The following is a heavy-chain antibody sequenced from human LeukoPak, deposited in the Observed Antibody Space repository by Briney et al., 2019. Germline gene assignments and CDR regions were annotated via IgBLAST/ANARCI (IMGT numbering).Heavy chain of an antibody. D-gene: IGHD3-10*01. CDR1: GYTFTSYY. Sequence: ASVKVSCKASGYTFTSYYMHWVRQAPGQGLEWMGIINPSGGSTSYAQKFQDRVTMTRDTSTSTVYMELSSLRSEDTAVYYCARDAKVTMVRGVGVDYWGQGTLVTVSS. CDR3: ARDAKVTMVRGVGVDY. V-gene: IGHV1-46*01. CDR2: INPSGGST. J-gene: IGHJ4*02.